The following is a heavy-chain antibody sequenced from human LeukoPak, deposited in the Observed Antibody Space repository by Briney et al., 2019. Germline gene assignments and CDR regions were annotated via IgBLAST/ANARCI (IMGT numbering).Heavy chain of an antibody. J-gene: IGHJ4*02. D-gene: IGHD3-10*01. V-gene: IGHV1-2*02. Sequence: GASVKVSCKASGGTFSSYAISWVRQAPGQGLEWMGWINPNSGGTNYAQKFQGRVTMTRDTSISTAYMELSRLRSDDTAAYYCARELLWFGEYPTDYWGQGTLVTVSS. CDR1: GGTFSSYA. CDR3: ARELLWFGEYPTDY. CDR2: INPNSGGT.